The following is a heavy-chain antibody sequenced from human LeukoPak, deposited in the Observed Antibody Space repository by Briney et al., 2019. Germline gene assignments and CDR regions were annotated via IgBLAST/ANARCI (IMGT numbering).Heavy chain of an antibody. CDR3: ATNFGSGSYPDFDY. CDR2: FDPEDGET. V-gene: IGHV1-24*01. J-gene: IGHJ4*02. Sequence: GASVKVSCKVSGYTLTKLSMHWVRQAPGKGLEWMGGFDPEDGETIYAQKFQGRVTMTEDTSTDTAYMDLSSLRSEDTAVYYCATNFGSGSYPDFDYWGQGTLVTVSS. D-gene: IGHD3-10*01. CDR1: GYTLTKLS.